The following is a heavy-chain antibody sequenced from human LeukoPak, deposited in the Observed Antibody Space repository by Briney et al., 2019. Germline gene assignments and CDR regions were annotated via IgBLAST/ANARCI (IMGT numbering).Heavy chain of an antibody. J-gene: IGHJ3*02. CDR3: ARLRPQDAFDI. CDR2: IYPGDSDT. Sequence: GESLKISCKGSRYSFTSYWIGWVRPMPGKGLEWMGIIYPGDSDTRYSPSFQGQVTMSADNSISTAYLQWSSLKASDTAMYYCARLRPQDAFDIWGQGTMVTVSS. V-gene: IGHV5-51*01. CDR1: RYSFTSYW.